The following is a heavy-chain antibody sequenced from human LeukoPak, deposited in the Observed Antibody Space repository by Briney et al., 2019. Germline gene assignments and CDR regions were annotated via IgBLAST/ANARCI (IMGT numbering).Heavy chain of an antibody. J-gene: IGHJ5*02. D-gene: IGHD2-8*02. Sequence: PSETLSLTCTVSGGSISSSSYYWGWIRQPPGKGLEWIGSIYYSGSTYYNPSLKSRVTISVDTSKSQFSLDLKSVTAADTAVYYCARGRGVVYRDWFDHWGQGTLVTVSS. V-gene: IGHV4-39*07. CDR2: IYYSGST. CDR3: ARGRGVVYRDWFDH. CDR1: GGSISSSSYY.